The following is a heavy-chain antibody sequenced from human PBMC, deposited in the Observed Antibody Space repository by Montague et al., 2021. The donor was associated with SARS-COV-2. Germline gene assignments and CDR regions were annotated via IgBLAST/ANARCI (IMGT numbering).Heavy chain of an antibody. CDR2: SIIVGAP. V-gene: IGHV4-4*02. CDR1: GGSISSGNW. CDR3: ARRTWGDSGVFDI. J-gene: IGHJ3*02. Sequence: SETLSLTCVVSGGSISSGNWWSWVRQPPGKRLEWIGESIIVGAPATKYNPSLRSRVTISADKSKNQFSLRVTSVTAADTAVYYCARRTWGDSGVFDIWGRGTKVIVSS. D-gene: IGHD2-21*02.